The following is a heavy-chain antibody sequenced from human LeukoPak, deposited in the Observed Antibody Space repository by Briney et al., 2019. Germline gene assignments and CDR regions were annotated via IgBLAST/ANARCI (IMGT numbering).Heavy chain of an antibody. J-gene: IGHJ4*02. V-gene: IGHV3-23*01. D-gene: IGHD3-3*01. CDR1: GFTFSSYA. Sequence: GGSLRLSCAASGFTFSSYAMSWVRQAPGKGLEWVSTISGSGGSTYYADSVKGRFTISRDNSKNTLYLQMNSLRAEDTAVYYCARDSTYYDFWSGYLHYWGQGTLVTVSS. CDR2: ISGSGGST. CDR3: ARDSTYYDFWSGYLHY.